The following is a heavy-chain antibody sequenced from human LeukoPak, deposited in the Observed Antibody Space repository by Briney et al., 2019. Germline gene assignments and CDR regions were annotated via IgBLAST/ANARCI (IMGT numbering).Heavy chain of an antibody. Sequence: GASVKVSCKASGYTFTVYYMHWVRQAPGQGGEWMGWINPNSGGTNYAQKFQGRVTITRDTSISTAYMELSRLRSDDTAVYYCARDEIAVAGTSVGYWGQGTLVTVSS. J-gene: IGHJ4*02. CDR2: INPNSGGT. CDR1: GYTFTVYY. CDR3: ARDEIAVAGTSVGY. D-gene: IGHD6-19*01. V-gene: IGHV1-2*02.